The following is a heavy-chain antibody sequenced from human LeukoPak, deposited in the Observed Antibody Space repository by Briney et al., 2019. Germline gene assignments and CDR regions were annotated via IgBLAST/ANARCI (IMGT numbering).Heavy chain of an antibody. CDR3: ARAYGSGSYLDALDI. D-gene: IGHD3-10*01. CDR1: GYTFTGYY. J-gene: IGHJ3*02. CDR2: INPNSGGT. V-gene: IGHV1-2*02. Sequence: GASVKVSCKASGYTFTGYYMHWVRQAPGQGLEWMGWINPNSGGTNYAQKFQGRVTMTRDTSISTAYMELSRLRSDDTAVYYCARAYGSGSYLDALDIWGQGTMVTVSS.